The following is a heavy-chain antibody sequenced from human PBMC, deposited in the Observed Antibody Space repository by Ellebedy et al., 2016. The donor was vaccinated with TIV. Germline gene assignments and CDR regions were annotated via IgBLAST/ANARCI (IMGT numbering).Heavy chain of an antibody. CDR3: ARASFYDVDLSGWYFDF. CDR1: GLIVTTNY. Sequence: GESLKISCAASGLIVTTNYMNWVRQAPGKGLEWVSTIYSGDDTYYADSVKGRFFISRDNSENTLYLQMSSLKAEDTAVYYVARASFYDVDLSGWYFDFWGRGTLVTVSS. J-gene: IGHJ2*01. CDR2: IYSGDDT. V-gene: IGHV3-66*01. D-gene: IGHD3-10*02.